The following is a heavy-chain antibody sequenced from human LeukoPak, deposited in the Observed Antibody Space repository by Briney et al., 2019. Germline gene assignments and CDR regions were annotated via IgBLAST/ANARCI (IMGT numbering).Heavy chain of an antibody. CDR2: ISSSSSTI. J-gene: IGHJ4*02. CDR3: ARGLELWFGEFSKKHPDY. Sequence: PGGSLRLSCAASGFTFSSYSMNWVRQGPGKGLEWVSYISSSSSTIYYADSLKGRFTISRDNAKNSLYLQMNSLRDEDTAVYYCARGLELWFGEFSKKHPDYWGQGTLVTVSS. D-gene: IGHD3-10*01. CDR1: GFTFSSYS. V-gene: IGHV3-48*02.